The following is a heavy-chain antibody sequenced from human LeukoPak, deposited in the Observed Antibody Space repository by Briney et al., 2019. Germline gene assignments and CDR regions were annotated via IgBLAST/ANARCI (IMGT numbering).Heavy chain of an antibody. CDR3: ARVQYNGGSEWFDP. D-gene: IGHD2-8*01. CDR2: ISSSSSYI. V-gene: IGHV3-21*01. Sequence: PGGSLRLSCVASGFSISSYEMNWVRQAPGKGLEWVSSISSSSSYIYYADSVKGRFTISRDNAKNSLYLQMNSLRAEDTAVYYCARVQYNGGSEWFDPWGQGTLVTVSS. J-gene: IGHJ5*02. CDR1: GFSISSYE.